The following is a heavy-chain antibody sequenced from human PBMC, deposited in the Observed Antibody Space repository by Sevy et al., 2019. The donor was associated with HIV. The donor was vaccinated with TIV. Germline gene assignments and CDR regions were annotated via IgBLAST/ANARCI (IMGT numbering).Heavy chain of an antibody. CDR3: ARAPLGDIAVAGSYYYYYYMDV. CDR2: TYYRSKWYN. Sequence: KQSQTLSLTCAISGDSVSSNSAAWNWIRQSPSRGLEWLGRTYYRSKWYNDYAVSVKSRITINPDTSKNQFSLQLNSVTPEDTAVYYCARAPLGDIAVAGSYYYYYYMDVWGKGTTVTVSS. CDR1: GDSVSSNSAA. D-gene: IGHD6-19*01. J-gene: IGHJ6*03. V-gene: IGHV6-1*01.